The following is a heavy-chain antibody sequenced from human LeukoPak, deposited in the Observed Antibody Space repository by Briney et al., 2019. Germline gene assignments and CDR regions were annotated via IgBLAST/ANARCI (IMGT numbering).Heavy chain of an antibody. Sequence: GGSLRLSCAASGFTFSSYAMHWVRQAPGKGLEWVAVISYDGSNKYYSDSVKGRFTISRENSKNTLYLQMNSLRAEDTAVYYCARDASWGIAVAGHFDYWGQGTLVTVSS. J-gene: IGHJ4*02. CDR2: ISYDGSNK. D-gene: IGHD6-19*01. CDR1: GFTFSSYA. CDR3: ARDASWGIAVAGHFDY. V-gene: IGHV3-30-3*01.